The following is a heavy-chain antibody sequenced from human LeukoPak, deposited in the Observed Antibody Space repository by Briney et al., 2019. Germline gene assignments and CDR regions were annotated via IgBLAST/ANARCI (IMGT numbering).Heavy chain of an antibody. V-gene: IGHV3-48*04. CDR1: GFTFSSHG. Sequence: GGSLRLSCAASGFTFSSHGMNWVRQAPGKGLEWVSYISSSGSTIYYADSVKGRFTISRDNAKNSLYLQMNSLRAEDTAVYYCAELGITMIGGVWGKGATVTISS. J-gene: IGHJ6*04. CDR2: ISSSGSTI. CDR3: AELGITMIGGV. D-gene: IGHD3-10*02.